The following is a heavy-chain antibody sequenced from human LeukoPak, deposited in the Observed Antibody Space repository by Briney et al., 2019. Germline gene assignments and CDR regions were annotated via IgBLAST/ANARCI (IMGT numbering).Heavy chain of an antibody. CDR3: ARSLNYGGISGAYFDY. V-gene: IGHV3-30-3*01. J-gene: IGHJ4*02. CDR2: ISYDGSNK. CDR1: GFTFSSYA. D-gene: IGHD4-23*01. Sequence: LAGGSLRLSCAASGFTFSSYAMHWVRQAPGKGLEWVAVISYDGSNKYYADSVKGRFTISRDNSKNTLYLQMNSLRAEDTAVYYCARSLNYGGISGAYFDYWGQGTLVTVSS.